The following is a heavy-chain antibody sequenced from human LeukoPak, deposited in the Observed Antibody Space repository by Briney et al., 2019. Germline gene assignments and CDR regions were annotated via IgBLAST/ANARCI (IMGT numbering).Heavy chain of an antibody. V-gene: IGHV3-30-3*01. CDR2: ISSDGSNK. CDR3: AKVVYVFWSGYSTPYYFDY. J-gene: IGHJ4*02. Sequence: GGSLRLSCAASEFTFSSYNMYWVRQAPGKGLEWVAVISSDGSNKYYADSVKGRFTISRDNSKNTLYLQMNSLRTEDTAVYYCAKVVYVFWSGYSTPYYFDYWGQGTLVTVSS. D-gene: IGHD3-3*01. CDR1: EFTFSSYN.